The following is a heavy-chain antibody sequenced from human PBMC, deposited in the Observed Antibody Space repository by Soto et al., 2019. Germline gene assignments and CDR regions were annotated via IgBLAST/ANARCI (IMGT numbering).Heavy chain of an antibody. CDR1: NGSISSGGYS. V-gene: IGHV4-30-2*01. J-gene: IGHJ6*02. D-gene: IGHD3-16*01. CDR3: ARAPPGPAPRWGV. Sequence: SKTLSLTCTVSNGSISSGGYSWSWIRQTPGKGLEWIGYIYPTGKTYYNPSLKNRATLSIDTSQNQFSLQLTSVAAADTAVYYCARAPPGPAPRWGVWGHGTTVTVSS. CDR2: IYPTGKT.